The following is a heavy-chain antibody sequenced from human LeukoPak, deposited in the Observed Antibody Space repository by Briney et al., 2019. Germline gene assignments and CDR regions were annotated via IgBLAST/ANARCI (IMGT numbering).Heavy chain of an antibody. J-gene: IGHJ6*03. CDR2: IYYSGGT. Sequence: SETLSLTCTVPGGSISSYYWSWIRQPPGKRLEWVGYIYYSGGTNYNPSLKSRVTISVDTSKNQFSLKLSSVTTADTAVYFCARTAGSYDYYYYMDVWGKGTTVTVSS. CDR1: GGSISSYY. CDR3: ARTAGSYDYYYYMDV. D-gene: IGHD3-16*01. V-gene: IGHV4-59*01.